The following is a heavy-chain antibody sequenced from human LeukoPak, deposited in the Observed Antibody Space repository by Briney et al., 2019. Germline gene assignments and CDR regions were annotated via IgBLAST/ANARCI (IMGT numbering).Heavy chain of an antibody. D-gene: IGHD3-3*01. CDR3: ARDSLEWLGYYYYYYMDV. J-gene: IGHJ6*03. CDR1: GFTFSSYW. V-gene: IGHV3-7*01. Sequence: GGSLRLSCAASGFTFSSYWMSWVRQAPGKGLEWVANIKQDGSEKYYVDSVKGRFTISRDNAKNSLYLQMNSLRAEDTAVYYCARDSLEWLGYYYYYYMDVWGKGTTVTVSS. CDR2: IKQDGSEK.